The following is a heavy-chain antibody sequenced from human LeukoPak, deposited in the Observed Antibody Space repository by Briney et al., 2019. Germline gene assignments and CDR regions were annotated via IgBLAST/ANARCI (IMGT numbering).Heavy chain of an antibody. CDR3: ARRAGAYSSGWVDY. J-gene: IGHJ4*02. V-gene: IGHV4-34*01. CDR1: GGSFSGYY. Sequence: PSETLSLTCAVYGGSFSGYYWSWIRQPPGKGLEWIGEINLSGSTNYNPSLKSRVTISVDTSKNQFSLKLSSVTAADTAVYYCARRAGAYSSGWVDYWGQGTLVTVSS. D-gene: IGHD6-19*01. CDR2: INLSGST.